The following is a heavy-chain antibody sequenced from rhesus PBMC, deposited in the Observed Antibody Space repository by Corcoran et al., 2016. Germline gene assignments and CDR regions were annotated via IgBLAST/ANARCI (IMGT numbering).Heavy chain of an antibody. D-gene: IGHD3-16*01. V-gene: IGHV4-169*01. CDR2: LYGSGSST. J-gene: IGHJ4*01. CDR1: GGSIRRSS. Sequence: LQLQGSCPGLGRPSETLSVTCPLSGGSIRRSSWVSLRLAPTTWWGWTGGLYGSGSSTNANPARNSRATLSVHTSKNQLALKMSSVNTADTAVDYCARVGYSGSYYPHRYYFDYWGQGGLLTVSS. CDR3: ARVGYSGSYYPHRYYFDY.